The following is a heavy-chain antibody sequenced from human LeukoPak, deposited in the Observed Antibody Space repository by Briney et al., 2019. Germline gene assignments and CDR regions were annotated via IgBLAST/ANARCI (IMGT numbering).Heavy chain of an antibody. D-gene: IGHD7-27*01. V-gene: IGHV3-48*02. CDR2: IDSGSGNI. CDR3: AREDDDWGPNTLDV. J-gene: IGHJ3*01. CDR1: GFTFSSHS. Sequence: GGSLRLSCAASGFTFSSHSMNWARQAPGKGLEWVSYIDSGSGNIYYRDSVKGRFTISRDNAQNSLYLQMDSLRDEDTAVYYCAREDDDWGPNTLDVWGQGTVVTVSS.